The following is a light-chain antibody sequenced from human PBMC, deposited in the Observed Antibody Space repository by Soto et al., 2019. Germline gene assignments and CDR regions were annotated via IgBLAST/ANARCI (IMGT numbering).Light chain of an antibody. CDR2: DVT. CDR3: SSFTSSMTKV. Sequence: QSALTQPASESGSPGQSITISCTGTSSDVGGYNSVSWYQQHPGKAPKLILYDVTDRPSGVSYRFSGSKSGNTASLTISGLQAADEADYFCSSFTSSMTKVFGSGTKVTVL. V-gene: IGLV2-14*01. J-gene: IGLJ1*01. CDR1: SSDVGGYNS.